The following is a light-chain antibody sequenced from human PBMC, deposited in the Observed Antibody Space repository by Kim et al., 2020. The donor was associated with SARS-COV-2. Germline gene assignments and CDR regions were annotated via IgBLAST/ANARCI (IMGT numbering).Light chain of an antibody. CDR2: EVS. Sequence: QSVTISCTGTSSDVGSFNRVSWYQQPPGTAPKLMIHEVSSRPSGVPDRFSGSKSGNTASLTISGLQAEDEADYYCSSYASSSTRVFGTGTKVTVL. CDR3: SSYASSSTRV. CDR1: SSDVGSFNR. J-gene: IGLJ1*01. V-gene: IGLV2-18*02.